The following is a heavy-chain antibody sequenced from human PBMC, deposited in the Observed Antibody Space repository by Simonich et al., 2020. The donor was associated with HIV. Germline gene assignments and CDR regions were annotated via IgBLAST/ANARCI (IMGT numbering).Heavy chain of an antibody. D-gene: IGHD6-19*01. V-gene: IGHV5-51*03. J-gene: IGHJ3*02. Sequence: EVQLVQSGAAVKKPGESLKISCKGSGYNFPNYWIGWVRQKPGKGLEWMGIIYPCYSNTTYSPSFQGQVTISADKSISTAYLQWSSLKASDTAMYYCVRRMAGTDAFDIWGQGTMVTVSS. CDR1: GYNFPNYW. CDR3: VRRMAGTDAFDI. CDR2: IYPCYSNT.